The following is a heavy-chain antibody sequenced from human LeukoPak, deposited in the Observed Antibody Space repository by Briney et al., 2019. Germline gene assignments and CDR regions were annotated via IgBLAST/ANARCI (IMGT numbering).Heavy chain of an antibody. V-gene: IGHV4-39*01. Sequence: SETLSLTCTVSGGSISSSSYYWGWIRQPPGKGLEWIGSIYYSGSTYYNPSLKSRVTISVDTSKNQFSLKLSSVTAADTAVYYCARPVLRYFDWLPNGMDVWGQGTTVTVSS. CDR3: ARPVLRYFDWLPNGMDV. CDR2: IYYSGST. CDR1: GGSISSSSYY. D-gene: IGHD3-9*01. J-gene: IGHJ6*02.